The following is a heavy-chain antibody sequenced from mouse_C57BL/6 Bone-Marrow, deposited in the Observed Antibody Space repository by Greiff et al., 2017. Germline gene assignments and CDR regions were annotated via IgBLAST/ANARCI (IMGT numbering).Heavy chain of an antibody. V-gene: IGHV1-69*01. D-gene: IGHD1-1*01. CDR2: IDPSDSYT. CDR3: AREGGYCSSYDFDY. Sequence: VQLQQPGAELVMPGASVKLSCKASGYTFTSYWMHWVKQRPGQGLEWIGEIDPSDSYTNYNQKFKGKSTLTVDKSSSTAYMQLSSLTSEDSAVYYCAREGGYCSSYDFDYGGQGTTLTVSS. CDR1: GYTFTSYW. J-gene: IGHJ2*01.